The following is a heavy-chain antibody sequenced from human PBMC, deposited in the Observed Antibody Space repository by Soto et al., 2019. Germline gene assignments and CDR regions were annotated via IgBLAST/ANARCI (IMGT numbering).Heavy chain of an antibody. CDR2: IYHSGST. CDR1: GGSISSGGYS. Sequence: SETLSLTYAVSGGSISSGGYSWSWIRQPPGKGLEWIGYIYHSGSTYYNPSLKSRVTISVDRSKNQFSLKLSSVTAADTAVYYCARAWYSSSSPDYWGQGTLVTVSS. J-gene: IGHJ4*02. D-gene: IGHD6-6*01. V-gene: IGHV4-30-2*01. CDR3: ARAWYSSSSPDY.